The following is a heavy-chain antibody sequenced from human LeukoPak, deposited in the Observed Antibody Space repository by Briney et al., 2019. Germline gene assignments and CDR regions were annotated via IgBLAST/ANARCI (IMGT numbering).Heavy chain of an antibody. Sequence: ASVKVSCKASGHSFTAFYMHWVRQAPGQGLEWMGRIDPQRGDTKYTQKFQGRVTMTRDTSISTAYLELTRLTSDDTAMYYCATFTVSLNAIDLWGQGTMVTISS. CDR3: ATFTVSLNAIDL. CDR1: GHSFTAFY. D-gene: IGHD4-17*01. V-gene: IGHV1-2*06. J-gene: IGHJ3*01. CDR2: IDPQRGDT.